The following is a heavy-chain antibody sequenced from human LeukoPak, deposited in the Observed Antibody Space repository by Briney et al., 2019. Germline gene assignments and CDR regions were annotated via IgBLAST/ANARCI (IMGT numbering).Heavy chain of an antibody. D-gene: IGHD6-13*01. CDR3: ARGDIAATGTPFDN. CDR1: GVSFSGYY. J-gene: IGHJ4*02. CDR2: INHSGST. V-gene: IGHV4-34*01. Sequence: TSETLSLTCAVYGVSFSGYYWSWLRQPPGKGLEWVGEINHSGSTSYNPSLKSRVTISVDTSKNQFSLKLSSVTAADTAVYYCARGDIAATGTPFDNWGQGTLVTVSS.